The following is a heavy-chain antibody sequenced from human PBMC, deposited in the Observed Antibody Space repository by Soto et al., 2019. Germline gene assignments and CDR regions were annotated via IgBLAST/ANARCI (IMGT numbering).Heavy chain of an antibody. CDR3: ARGPRGWYGFDY. Sequence: EVQLVESGGGLVQPGGSLRLSCAGSGFAFSSSWMHWVRQDPGKGLVWVSRISFDGSSADYADSVKGRFTISRDNAKNTLYLEMNSLRAEDTAVYHCARGPRGWYGFDYWGQGTLVTVSS. J-gene: IGHJ4*02. CDR1: GFAFSSSW. CDR2: ISFDGSSA. D-gene: IGHD6-19*01. V-gene: IGHV3-74*01.